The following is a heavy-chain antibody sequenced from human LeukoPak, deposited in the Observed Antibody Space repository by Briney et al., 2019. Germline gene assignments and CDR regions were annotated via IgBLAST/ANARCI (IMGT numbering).Heavy chain of an antibody. CDR1: GFTVSSYY. V-gene: IGHV3-66*01. Sequence: GGSLRLSCAASGFTVSSYYITWVRQAPGKGLEWVSVIYSGGNTYYADSVKGRVAISRDNSKNTVFLQVNRVRAEDTAVYYCARSYSNHLFGMDVWGQGTTVTVSS. CDR2: IYSGGNT. J-gene: IGHJ6*02. D-gene: IGHD4-11*01. CDR3: ARSYSNHLFGMDV.